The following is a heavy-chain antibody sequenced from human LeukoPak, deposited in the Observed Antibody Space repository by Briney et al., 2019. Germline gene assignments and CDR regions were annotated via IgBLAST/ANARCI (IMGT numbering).Heavy chain of an antibody. CDR3: ARGYYDSSGYYINTSFDY. Sequence: SETLSLTCTVSGGSISSSGYYWGWIRQPPGKGLEWIGSIYYSGSTYSNPSLKSRVAMSIDTSKNQFSLKLSSVTAADTAVYYCARGYYDSSGYYINTSFDYWGQGTLVTVSS. D-gene: IGHD3-22*01. V-gene: IGHV4-39*07. CDR2: IYYSGST. CDR1: GGSISSSGYY. J-gene: IGHJ4*02.